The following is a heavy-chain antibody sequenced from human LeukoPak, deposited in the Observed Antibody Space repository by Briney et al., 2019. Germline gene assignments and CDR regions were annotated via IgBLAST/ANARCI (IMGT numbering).Heavy chain of an antibody. J-gene: IGHJ4*02. D-gene: IGHD5-18*01. V-gene: IGHV4-34*01. CDR1: GGSFSGYY. Sequence: PSETLSLTCAVNGGSFSGYYWSWIRQPPGKGLEWIGEINHSGSTNYNPSLKSRVTISVDTSKNQFSLKLSSVTAADTAVYYCARRRGYSYGLDYWGQGTLVTVSS. CDR3: ARRRGYSYGLDY. CDR2: INHSGST.